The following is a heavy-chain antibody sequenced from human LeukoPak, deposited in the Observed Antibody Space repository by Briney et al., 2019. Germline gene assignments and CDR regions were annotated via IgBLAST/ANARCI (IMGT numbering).Heavy chain of an antibody. Sequence: PGGSLRLSCAASGFTFSSYWMSWVRQAPGKGLEWVSVIYSGGSTYYADSVKGRFTISRDNSKNTLYLQMNSLRAEDTAVYYCARLRFLEWLLEYYFDYWGQGTLVTVSS. V-gene: IGHV3-66*02. J-gene: IGHJ4*02. CDR2: IYSGGST. D-gene: IGHD3-3*01. CDR1: GFTFSSYW. CDR3: ARLRFLEWLLEYYFDY.